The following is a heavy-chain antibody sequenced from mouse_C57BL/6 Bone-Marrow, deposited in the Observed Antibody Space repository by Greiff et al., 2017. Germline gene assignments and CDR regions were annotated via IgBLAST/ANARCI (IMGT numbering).Heavy chain of an antibody. J-gene: IGHJ1*03. CDR1: GFTFSDAW. CDR3: TRGGNWYFDV. V-gene: IGHV6-6*01. CDR2: IRNKANNHAT. Sequence: EVMLVESGGGLVQPGGSMKLSCAASGFTFSDAWMDWVRQSPGKGLEWVAEIRNKANNHATYYAESVKGRFTISRDDSKSRVYLKMNSLRAEDTGSYYCTRGGNWYFDVWGTGTTVTVSS.